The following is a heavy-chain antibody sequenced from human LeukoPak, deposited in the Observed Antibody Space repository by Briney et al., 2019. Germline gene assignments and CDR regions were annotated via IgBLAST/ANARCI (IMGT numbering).Heavy chain of an antibody. CDR3: AKDSGYYYYYYMDV. CDR1: GFTFSNSA. J-gene: IGHJ6*03. Sequence: GGSLRLSCAASGFTFSNSAMSWVRQAPGKGLEWVSSISGSGSGGSTYYADSVKGRFTISRDNSKNTLYLQMNSLRAEDTAVYYCAKDSGYYYYYYMDVWGKGTTVTVSS. CDR2: ISGSGSGGST. V-gene: IGHV3-23*01. D-gene: IGHD1-26*01.